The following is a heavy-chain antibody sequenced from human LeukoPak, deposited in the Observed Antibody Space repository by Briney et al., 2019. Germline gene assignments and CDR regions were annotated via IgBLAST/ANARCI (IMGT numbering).Heavy chain of an antibody. CDR1: GYHFTDYH. Sequence: ASVKVSCKVSGYHFTDYHVHWVRQAPGQGLEWVGRISTDSGDTIYAPKFQGRVAVTRDTSINTAYMELSRLTSDDAAVYYSAGLGVTVKGRIGPLGQGTPVTVSS. J-gene: IGHJ5*02. CDR3: AGLGVTVKGRIGP. V-gene: IGHV1-2*02. D-gene: IGHD3-10*01. CDR2: ISTDSGDT.